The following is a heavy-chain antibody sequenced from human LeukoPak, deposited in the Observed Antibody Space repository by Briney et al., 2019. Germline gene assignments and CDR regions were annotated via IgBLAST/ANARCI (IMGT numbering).Heavy chain of an antibody. D-gene: IGHD2-15*01. CDR2: IYLCWST. Sequence: PGGSVRLSCAASGFTVSSNYMSWVRQAPGKGLEGVSVIYLCWSTYYADSVKGRFTISRDNSKNTLYLQMNSLRAEDTAVYYCARVGCSGGSCYGEDYWGRGTMVTVS. V-gene: IGHV3-53*01. CDR3: ARVGCSGGSCYGEDY. CDR1: GFTVSSNY. J-gene: IGHJ4*02.